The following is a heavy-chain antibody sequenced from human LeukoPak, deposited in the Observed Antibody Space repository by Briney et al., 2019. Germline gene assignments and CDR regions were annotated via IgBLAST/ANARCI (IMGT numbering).Heavy chain of an antibody. Sequence: ASVKVSCKASGYTFTGYYMHWVRQAPGQGLEWMGWINPNSGGTNYAQKFQGRVTMTRDTSISTAYMELIRLRSDDTAVYYCARVGGYSGYAQSWGQGILVTVSS. CDR2: INPNSGGT. D-gene: IGHD5-12*01. J-gene: IGHJ4*02. CDR3: ARVGGYSGYAQS. V-gene: IGHV1-2*02. CDR1: GYTFTGYY.